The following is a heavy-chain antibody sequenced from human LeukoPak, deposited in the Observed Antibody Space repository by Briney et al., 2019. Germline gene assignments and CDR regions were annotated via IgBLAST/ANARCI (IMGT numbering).Heavy chain of an antibody. V-gene: IGHV1-69*04. D-gene: IGHD1-20*01. J-gene: IGHJ3*02. Sequence: SVKVSCKASGGTFSTYAISWVRQAPGQGLEWVGRIVPILGTANYAQNFQGRVTITADRSTTTAYMELSSLRSEDTAVYYCARENPPLYKWTAETGAFDIWGQGTMVTVSS. CDR2: IVPILGTA. CDR1: GGTFSTYA. CDR3: ARENPPLYKWTAETGAFDI.